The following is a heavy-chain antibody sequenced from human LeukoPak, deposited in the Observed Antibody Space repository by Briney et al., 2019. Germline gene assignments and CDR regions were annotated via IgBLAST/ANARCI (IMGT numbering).Heavy chain of an antibody. V-gene: IGHV3-7*01. CDR3: VNYDTTTGQSDY. CDR1: GFTFSSYW. Sequence: GGPLRLSCAASGFTFSSYWMSWVRQAPGKGLEWVANIKQDGSEKYYVDSVKGRFTISRDNAENSLFLQMNNLRAEDTAIYYCVNYDTTTGQSDYWGQGTLVTVSS. J-gene: IGHJ4*02. D-gene: IGHD1-26*01. CDR2: IKQDGSEK.